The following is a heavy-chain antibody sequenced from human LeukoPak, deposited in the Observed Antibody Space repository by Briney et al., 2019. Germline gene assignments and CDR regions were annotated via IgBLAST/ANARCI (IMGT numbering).Heavy chain of an antibody. CDR1: VGSFSGYY. CDR2: INHSGST. J-gene: IGHJ5*02. D-gene: IGHD1-26*01. Sequence: SETLSLTCAVYVGSFSGYYWSWIRQPPGKGLEWIGEINHSGSTNYNPSLKSRVTISVDTSKNQFSLKLSSVTAADTAVYYCATYIVGATQAWGQGTLVTVSS. CDR3: ATYIVGATQA. V-gene: IGHV4-34*01.